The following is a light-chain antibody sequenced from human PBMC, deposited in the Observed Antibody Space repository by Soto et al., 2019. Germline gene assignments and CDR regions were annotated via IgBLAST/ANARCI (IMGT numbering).Light chain of an antibody. CDR1: QSFRGL. V-gene: IGKV3-11*01. Sequence: EVVLTQSPFTLCLSPGDRATLSCRASQSFRGLLAWYQQKPGQAPRLLIYDAYNRATGIPPRFSGSGSGTDFTLTISSLEPEDSAVYYCQQRHMWPITFGQGTRLEIK. CDR3: QQRHMWPIT. CDR2: DAY. J-gene: IGKJ5*01.